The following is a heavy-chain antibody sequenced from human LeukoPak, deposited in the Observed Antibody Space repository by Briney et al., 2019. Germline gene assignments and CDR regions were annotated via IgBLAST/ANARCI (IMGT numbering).Heavy chain of an antibody. J-gene: IGHJ2*01. D-gene: IGHD3-22*01. V-gene: IGHV4-59*01. CDR2: IYYSGST. CDR1: GGSISSYY. CDR3: ARDRPYYYDSSGYFDL. Sequence: PSETLSLTCTVSGGSISSYYWSWLRQPPGKGLEWIGYIYYSGSTNYNPSLKSRVTISVDTSKNQFSLKLSSVTAADTAVYYCARDRPYYYDSSGYFDLWGRGTLVTVSS.